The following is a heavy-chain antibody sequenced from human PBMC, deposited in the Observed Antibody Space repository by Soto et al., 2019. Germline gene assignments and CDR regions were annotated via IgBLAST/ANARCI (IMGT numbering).Heavy chain of an antibody. J-gene: IGHJ5*02. D-gene: IGHD2-21*02. CDR3: ANYCGGDFCSPQPHPGWFAP. Sequence: QVQLVQSGAEVKKPGSSVKVSCKASGGTFSSYAISWVRQAPGQGLEWMGGIIPIFGTANYAQKFQGRVTITADESTSTPSIELGSRRSEDTAVYYCANYCGGDFCSPQPHPGWFAPWGQGTLVTVSS. CDR1: GGTFSSYA. V-gene: IGHV1-69*01. CDR2: IIPIFGTA.